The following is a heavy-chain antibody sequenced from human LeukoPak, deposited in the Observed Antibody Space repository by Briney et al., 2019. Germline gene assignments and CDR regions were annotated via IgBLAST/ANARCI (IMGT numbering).Heavy chain of an antibody. CDR1: GFTFSSYS. V-gene: IGHV4-39*01. CDR2: IYYSGST. CDR3: ARRPIFGLLTNAFDI. D-gene: IGHD3/OR15-3a*01. J-gene: IGHJ3*02. Sequence: GSLRLSCAASGFTFSSYSMTWVRQPPGKGLEWIGSIYYSGSTYYNPSLKSRVTISVDTSKNQFSLRLSSVTAADTAVYYCARRPIFGLLTNAFDIWGQGTMVTVSS.